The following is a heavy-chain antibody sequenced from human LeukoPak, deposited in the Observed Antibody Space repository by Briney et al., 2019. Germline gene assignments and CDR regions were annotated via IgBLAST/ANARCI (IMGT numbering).Heavy chain of an antibody. CDR3: ARHRTVTTLLWFDP. J-gene: IGHJ5*02. CDR2: IYHSGST. CDR1: VGSISSSTYY. V-gene: IGHV4-39*01. D-gene: IGHD4-17*01. Sequence: SETLSLTCTVSVGSISSSTYYWGWIRQPPGKGLEWIGSIYHSGSTYYNPSLKSRVTISVDTSKNQFSLKLTSVTAADTAVYYCARHRTVTTLLWFDPWGQGTLVTVSS.